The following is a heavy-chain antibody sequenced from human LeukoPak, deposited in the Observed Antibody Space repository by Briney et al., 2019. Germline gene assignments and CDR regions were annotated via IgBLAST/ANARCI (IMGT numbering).Heavy chain of an antibody. CDR1: GFTFSSYA. D-gene: IGHD1-7*01. J-gene: IGHJ4*02. Sequence: WGSLRLSCAASGFTFSSYAMSWVRQAPGKGLEWVSAISGSGGSTYYADSVKGRFTISRDNSKNTLYLQMNSLRAEDTAVYYCAKREGRTGTREGYWGQGTLVTVSA. CDR2: ISGSGGST. CDR3: AKREGRTGTREGY. V-gene: IGHV3-23*01.